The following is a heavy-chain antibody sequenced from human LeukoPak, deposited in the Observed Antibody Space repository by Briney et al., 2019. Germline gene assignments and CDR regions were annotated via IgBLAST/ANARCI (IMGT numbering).Heavy chain of an antibody. CDR1: EFTVSTNY. CDR3: ARIGQNYDLDY. D-gene: IGHD1-7*01. J-gene: IGHJ4*02. Sequence: TGGSLRLSCAASEFTVSTNYMNWVRQAPGKGLEWVSYISSSGNTKYYADSVKGRFNISRDNAKNSLYLQMNSLRAEDTAVYYCARIGQNYDLDYWGQGTLVTVSS. CDR2: ISSSGNTK. V-gene: IGHV3-48*03.